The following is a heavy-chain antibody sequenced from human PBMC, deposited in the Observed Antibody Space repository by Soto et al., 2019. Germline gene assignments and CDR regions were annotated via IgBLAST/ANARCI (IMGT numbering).Heavy chain of an antibody. D-gene: IGHD3-3*01. CDR2: MNPNSGNT. CDR3: ARFLGWLLNPTQENYGMDV. V-gene: IGHV1-8*01. CDR1: GYTFTSYD. Sequence: ASVKVSCKASGYTFTSYDINWVRQATGQGLEWMGWMNPNSGNTGYAQKFQGRVTMTRNTSISTAYMELSSLRSEDTAVYYCARFLGWLLNPTQENYGMDVWGRGTTVTVSS. J-gene: IGHJ6*02.